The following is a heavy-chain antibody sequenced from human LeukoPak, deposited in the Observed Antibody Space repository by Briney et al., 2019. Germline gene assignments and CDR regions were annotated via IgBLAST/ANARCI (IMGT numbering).Heavy chain of an antibody. Sequence: ASGKVSCRASGYTFINYGVSWVRQAPGQGLEWLGWIIPDGGNTDYAQELQGRLTLTTKRSTTTATMELRRLTSDDTAVYFCARSVCSGGECFSSDYWGQGTLVTVSS. J-gene: IGHJ4*02. CDR3: ARSVCSGGECFSSDY. D-gene: IGHD2-15*01. V-gene: IGHV1-18*01. CDR1: GYTFINYG. CDR2: IIPDGGNT.